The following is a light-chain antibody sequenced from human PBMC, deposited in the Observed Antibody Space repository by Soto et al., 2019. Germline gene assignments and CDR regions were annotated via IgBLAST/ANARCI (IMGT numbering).Light chain of an antibody. CDR2: YAY. CDR3: QQYNKWPIT. Sequence: IVLTQSPGTLSLSPGETATLSCRADQSVTGNFLAWYQQKPGQAPRLLISYAYNRATGIPDRFSGSGSETDFTLTISSLQSEDFAVYYCQQYNKWPITFGQGTLLEIK. J-gene: IGKJ5*01. V-gene: IGKV3D-20*02. CDR1: QSVTGNF.